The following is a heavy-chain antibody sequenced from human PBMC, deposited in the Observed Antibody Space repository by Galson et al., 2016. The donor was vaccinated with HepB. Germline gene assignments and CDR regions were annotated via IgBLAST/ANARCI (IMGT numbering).Heavy chain of an antibody. D-gene: IGHD2/OR15-2a*01. CDR1: GFTVSSNY. CDR2: IYSGGST. CDR3: ARDNNYYYGMDV. V-gene: IGHV3-53*01. Sequence: SLRLSCAASGFTVSSNYVTWVRQAPGKGLEWVSVIYSGGSTYYADSVKGRFIISRDNSKNTLYLQMNSLRAEDTAVYYCARDNNYYYGMDVWGQGTTVTVSS. J-gene: IGHJ6*02.